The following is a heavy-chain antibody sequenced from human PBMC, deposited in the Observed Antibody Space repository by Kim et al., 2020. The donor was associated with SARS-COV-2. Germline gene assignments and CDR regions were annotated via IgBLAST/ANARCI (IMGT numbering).Heavy chain of an antibody. J-gene: IGHJ3*02. CDR3: ARVSKKASDI. V-gene: IGHV1-8*02. Sequence: ASVKVSCKASGHTFASSDINWVRQATGQGLEWMGWMNPYSDNVGYARKFQGRITMTRDTSINTLYMELSSLRSEDTAVYYCARVSKKASDIWGQGTMVTV. CDR2: MNPYSDNV. CDR1: GHTFASSD.